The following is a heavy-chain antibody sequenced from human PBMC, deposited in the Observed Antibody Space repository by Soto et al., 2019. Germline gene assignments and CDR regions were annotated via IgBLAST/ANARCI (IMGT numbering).Heavy chain of an antibody. J-gene: IGHJ4*02. Sequence: QVQLVESGGGVVQPGRSLRLSCAASGFTFSSYGMHWVRQAPGKGLEWVAVIWYAGRNKYYADSVKGRFTISRDNSKNTLYLQMNSLRAEDTAVYYCASSYGDSYFDYWGQGTLVTVSS. V-gene: IGHV3-33*01. D-gene: IGHD4-17*01. CDR2: IWYAGRNK. CDR1: GFTFSSYG. CDR3: ASSYGDSYFDY.